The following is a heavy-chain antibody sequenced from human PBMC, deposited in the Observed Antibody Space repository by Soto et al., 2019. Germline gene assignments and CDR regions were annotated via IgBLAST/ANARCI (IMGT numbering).Heavy chain of an antibody. D-gene: IGHD3-22*01. CDR1: GFTFGDYS. V-gene: IGHV3-49*03. CDR3: TSRYYYDSSFDY. Sequence: GGSLRLSCAASGFTFGDYSMSWFRQAPGKGLEWVGFIRSKAYGGTTEYAASVKGRFTISRDDSKSIAYLQMNSLKTEDTAVYYCTSRYYYDSSFDYWGQGTLVTVSS. J-gene: IGHJ4*02. CDR2: IRSKAYGGTT.